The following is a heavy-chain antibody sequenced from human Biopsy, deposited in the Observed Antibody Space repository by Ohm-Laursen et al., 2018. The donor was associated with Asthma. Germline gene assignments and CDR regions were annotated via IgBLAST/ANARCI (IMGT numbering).Heavy chain of an antibody. V-gene: IGHV4-61*01. D-gene: IGHD5-12*01. CDR1: GGSVSSDKYY. CDR3: ARGTIVAGIDY. Sequence: SETLSLTCSVSGGSVSSDKYYWSWIRQPPGKGLEWIAYIFYSGATNYNPALKSRVAQSIDTSKSQFSLRLNSLSAADTAVYYCARGTIVAGIDYWGRGTRVTVSS. CDR2: IFYSGAT. J-gene: IGHJ4*02.